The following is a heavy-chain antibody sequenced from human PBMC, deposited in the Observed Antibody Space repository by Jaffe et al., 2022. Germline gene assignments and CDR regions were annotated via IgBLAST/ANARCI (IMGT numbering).Heavy chain of an antibody. V-gene: IGHV3-30*02. J-gene: IGHJ4*02. CDR3: AKDREPARYGDYAAFGY. Sequence: QVQLVESGGGVVQPGGSLRLSCAASGFTFSSYGMHWVRQAPGKGLEWVAFIRYDGSNKYYADSVKGRFTISRDNSKNTLYLQMNSLRAEDTAVYYCAKDREPARYGDYAAFGYWGQGTLVTVSS. CDR1: GFTFSSYG. D-gene: IGHD4-17*01. CDR2: IRYDGSNK.